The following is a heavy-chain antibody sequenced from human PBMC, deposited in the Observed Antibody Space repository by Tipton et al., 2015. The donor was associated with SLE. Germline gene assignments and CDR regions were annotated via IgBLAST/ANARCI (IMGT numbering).Heavy chain of an antibody. CDR1: GGTFSSYA. Sequence: QSGAEVKKPGSSVKVSCKASGGTFSSYAISWVRQAPGQGLEWMGGIIPIFGTANYAQKFQGRVTITADKSTSTAYMELSSLRAEDTAVYYCARDQEEWRSTSCYYGMDVWGQGTTVTVSS. V-gene: IGHV1-69*06. CDR2: IIPIFGTA. D-gene: IGHD2-2*01. CDR3: ARDQEEWRSTSCYYGMDV. J-gene: IGHJ6*02.